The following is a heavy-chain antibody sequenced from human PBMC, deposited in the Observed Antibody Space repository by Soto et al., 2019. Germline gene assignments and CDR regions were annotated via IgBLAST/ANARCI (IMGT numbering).Heavy chain of an antibody. D-gene: IGHD3-16*02. J-gene: IGHJ4*02. Sequence: QVQLVQSGAEVKKPGSSVKVSCKASGGTFSSYAISRVRQAPGQGLEWMGGIIPIFGTANYAQKFQGRVTITADKSTSTAYMELSSLRSEDTAVYYCARITYDYVWGSYRHYFDYWGQGTLVTVSS. V-gene: IGHV1-69*06. CDR1: GGTFSSYA. CDR3: ARITYDYVWGSYRHYFDY. CDR2: IIPIFGTA.